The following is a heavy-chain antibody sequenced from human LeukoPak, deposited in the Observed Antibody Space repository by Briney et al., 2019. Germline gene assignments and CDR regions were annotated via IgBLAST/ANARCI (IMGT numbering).Heavy chain of an antibody. V-gene: IGHV3-73*01. CDR2: IRSKANSYAT. Sequence: GGSLRLSCAASGFTFSGSAMHWVRQASGKGLECVGRIRSKANSYATAYAASVKGRFTISRDDSKNTAYLQMNSLKTEDTAVYYCARSYGSGSYYNPGDVWGKGTTVTVSS. J-gene: IGHJ6*04. CDR3: ARSYGSGSYYNPGDV. CDR1: GFTFSGSA. D-gene: IGHD3-10*01.